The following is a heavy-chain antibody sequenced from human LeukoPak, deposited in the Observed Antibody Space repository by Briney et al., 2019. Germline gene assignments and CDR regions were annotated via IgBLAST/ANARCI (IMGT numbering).Heavy chain of an antibody. Sequence: SETLSLTCTVSGGSISSSSYYWGWIRQPPGKGLEWIGYIYHSGSTYYNPSLKSRVTISVDRSKNQFSLKLSSVTAADTAVYYCARGGFGVFARSSYFDYWGQGTLVTVSS. CDR2: IYHSGST. J-gene: IGHJ4*02. V-gene: IGHV4-30-2*01. CDR1: GGSISSSSYY. CDR3: ARGGFGVFARSSYFDY. D-gene: IGHD3-10*01.